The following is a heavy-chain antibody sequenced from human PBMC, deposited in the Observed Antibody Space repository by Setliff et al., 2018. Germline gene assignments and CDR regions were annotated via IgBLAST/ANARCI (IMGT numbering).Heavy chain of an antibody. CDR1: GGSFTPYY. V-gene: IGHV4-59*01. Sequence: PSETLSLTCTVSGGSFTPYYWSWIRQPPGKGLEWIGYVYYSGTAYYNPSLKSRVTVIVDTSKDQFSLRLISVTAADTAVYYCARGGTFRYFDYWGQGTPVTVSS. CDR2: VYYSGTA. CDR3: ARGGTFRYFDY. D-gene: IGHD5-12*01. J-gene: IGHJ4*02.